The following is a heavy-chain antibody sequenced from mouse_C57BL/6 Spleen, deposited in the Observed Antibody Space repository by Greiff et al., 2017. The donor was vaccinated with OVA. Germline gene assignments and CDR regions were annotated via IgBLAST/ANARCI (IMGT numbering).Heavy chain of an antibody. J-gene: IGHJ4*01. V-gene: IGHV1-22*01. CDR1: GYTFTDYN. Sequence: EVKLMESGPELVKPGASVTMSCKASGYTFTDYNMHWVKQSHGKSLEWIGYINPNNGGTSYNQKFKGKATLTVNKSSSTAYMELRSLTSADSAVYYCARTGLGYAMDYWGQGTSVTVSS. CDR2: INPNNGGT. CDR3: ARTGLGYAMDY. D-gene: IGHD4-1*01.